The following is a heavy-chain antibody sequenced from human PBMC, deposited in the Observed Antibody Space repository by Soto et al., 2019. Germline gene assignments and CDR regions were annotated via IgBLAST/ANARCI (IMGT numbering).Heavy chain of an antibody. J-gene: IGHJ5*02. CDR1: GDSVSSSSAA. V-gene: IGHV6-1*01. CDR2: TYYRSKWYN. Sequence: SQTLSLTCAISGDSVSSSSAAWTWIRQSPSRGLEWLGRTYYRSKWYNDYAISVKSRITIDPGTSKNQFSLQLKSATPDDTAVYYCVRSPRSGWFYYHWGQGTLVTVSS. CDR3: VRSPRSGWFYYH. D-gene: IGHD6-13*01.